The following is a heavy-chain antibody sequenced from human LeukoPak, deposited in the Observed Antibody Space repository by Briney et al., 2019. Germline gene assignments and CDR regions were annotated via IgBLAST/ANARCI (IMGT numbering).Heavy chain of an antibody. J-gene: IGHJ5*02. CDR3: ARYYYGSGSRWFDP. Sequence: SETLSLTCAVSGGSISSSNWWSWVRQPPGKGLEWIGEIYHSGSTNYNPSLKSRVTISVDKSKNQFSLKLSSVTAADTAVYYCARYYYGSGSRWFDPWGQGTLVTVSS. D-gene: IGHD3-10*01. CDR1: GGSISSSNW. V-gene: IGHV4-4*02. CDR2: IYHSGST.